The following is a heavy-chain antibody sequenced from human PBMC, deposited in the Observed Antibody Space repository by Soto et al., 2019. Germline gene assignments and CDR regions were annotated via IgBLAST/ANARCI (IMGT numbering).Heavy chain of an antibody. CDR1: GFSLSSSGVG. Sequence: GSGPTLVNPTQTLTLTCTFSGFSLSSSGVGVGWIRQPPGKALEWLALIYWNDDERYSPSLKSRLTITKDTSKNQVVLTMTNMEPVDTATYYCARRLGSSWYSPCFDYWGQGTLVTVSS. CDR3: ARRLGSSWYSPCFDY. V-gene: IGHV2-5*01. D-gene: IGHD6-13*01. CDR2: IYWNDDE. J-gene: IGHJ4*02.